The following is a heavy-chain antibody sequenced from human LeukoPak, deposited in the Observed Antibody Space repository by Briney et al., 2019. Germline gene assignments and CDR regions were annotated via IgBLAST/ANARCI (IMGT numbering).Heavy chain of an antibody. V-gene: IGHV3-53*01. J-gene: IGHJ6*03. D-gene: IGHD6-19*01. CDR1: GLTGTNNF. CDR2: LYVGGSTT. CDR3: ARARHTYSSGTSNYFYYYMDV. Sequence: PGGSLRLSCAASGLTGTNNFMTWARQVPGKGLEWVSVLYVGGSTTYYADSVKGRFTSSRDNSKNTVYLQMNSLRAEDTAVYYCARARHTYSSGTSNYFYYYMDVWGKGTTVTVSS.